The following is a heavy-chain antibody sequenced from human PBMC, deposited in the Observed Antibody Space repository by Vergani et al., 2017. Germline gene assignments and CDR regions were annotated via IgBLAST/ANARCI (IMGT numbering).Heavy chain of an antibody. CDR1: GFTFSSYA. Sequence: VQLLESGGGLVQPGGSLRLSCAASGFTFSSYAMSWVRQAPGKGLEWVAVISYDGSNKYYADSVKGRFTISRDNSKNTLYLQMNSLRAEDTAVYYCARDRGIVGAPNDAFDIWGQGTMVTVSS. J-gene: IGHJ3*02. V-gene: IGHV3-30-3*01. CDR3: ARDRGIVGAPNDAFDI. CDR2: ISYDGSNK. D-gene: IGHD1-26*01.